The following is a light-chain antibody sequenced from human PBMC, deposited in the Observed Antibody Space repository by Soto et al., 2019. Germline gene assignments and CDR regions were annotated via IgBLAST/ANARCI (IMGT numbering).Light chain of an antibody. CDR2: DAS. CDR1: QSVSNS. Sequence: EIVLTQSPATLSLSPGERATLSCRASQSVSNSLAWYQQKPDQAPRLLIYDASNRATGIPARFSGSGSGTDFTLTISSLEPEDFAVYYCQQRGSWPQYTFGQGTKLEIK. J-gene: IGKJ2*01. CDR3: QQRGSWPQYT. V-gene: IGKV3-11*01.